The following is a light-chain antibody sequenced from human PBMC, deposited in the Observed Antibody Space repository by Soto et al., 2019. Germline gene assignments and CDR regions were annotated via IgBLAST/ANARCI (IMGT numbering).Light chain of an antibody. Sequence: EIVMTQSPATLSVSPGERATLSCRASQSVNSNYLAWYQQKPGQAPRLLIYGISKRATDIPDRFSGSGSGTEFTLTISSLQSEDFAVYYCQQYNNWPPFTFGPGTKVDIK. CDR3: QQYNNWPPFT. V-gene: IGKV3D-15*01. CDR2: GIS. CDR1: QSVNSN. J-gene: IGKJ3*01.